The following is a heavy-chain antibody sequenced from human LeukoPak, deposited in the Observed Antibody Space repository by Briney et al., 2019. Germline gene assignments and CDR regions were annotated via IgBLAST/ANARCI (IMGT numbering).Heavy chain of an antibody. CDR2: ISYDGSNK. CDR1: GFTFSNYA. V-gene: IGHV3-30-3*01. Sequence: PGRSLRLSCAASGFTFSNYAMHRVRQAPDKGLEWVAVISYDGSNKYYADSVKGRFTISRDNSRNTLYLQMNSLRAEDTAVYYCARDVSHDFWSGYPVYWGQGTLVTVFS. J-gene: IGHJ4*02. CDR3: ARDVSHDFWSGYPVY. D-gene: IGHD3-3*01.